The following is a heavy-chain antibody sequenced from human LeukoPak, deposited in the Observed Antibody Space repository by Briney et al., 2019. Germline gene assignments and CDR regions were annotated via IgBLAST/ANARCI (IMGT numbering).Heavy chain of an antibody. V-gene: IGHV3-66*02. CDR1: GFTVSTNY. J-gene: IGHJ4*02. CDR2: IYSGDNT. CDR3: AGRRVLDASFDY. Sequence: PGGSLRLYCAASGFTVSTNYMSWVRQAPGKGLEWVSVIYSGDNTYYVESVKGRFTISRDNSKNTLFLQMNRLRAEDTAVYYCAGRRVLDASFDYWGQGTLVTVSS. D-gene: IGHD3-16*01.